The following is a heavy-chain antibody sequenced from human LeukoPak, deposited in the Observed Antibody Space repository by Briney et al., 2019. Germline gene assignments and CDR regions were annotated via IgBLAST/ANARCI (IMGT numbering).Heavy chain of an antibody. Sequence: PGRSLRLSCAASGFTFSSYGMHWVRQAPGKGLEWVAVICYDGSNKYYADSVRGRFTISRDNSMNTLYLQMHSLKTEDTAVYYCAKDRARTVVAEFDYWGQGKLVTVSP. CDR1: GFTFSSYG. CDR3: AKDRARTVVAEFDY. J-gene: IGHJ4*02. D-gene: IGHD2-15*01. CDR2: ICYDGSNK. V-gene: IGHV3-30*18.